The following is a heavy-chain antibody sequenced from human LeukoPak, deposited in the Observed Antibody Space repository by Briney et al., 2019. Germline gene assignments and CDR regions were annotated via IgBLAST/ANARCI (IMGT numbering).Heavy chain of an antibody. Sequence: ASVRVSCKASGYTFTGYYMHWVRQAPGQGLEWMGWINLNSGGTNYAQKFQGRVTMTRDTSISTAYMELSRLRSDDTAVYYCARPNFWSGYYQGYWGQGTLVTVSS. CDR2: INLNSGGT. J-gene: IGHJ4*02. CDR1: GYTFTGYY. V-gene: IGHV1-2*02. CDR3: ARPNFWSGYYQGY. D-gene: IGHD3-3*01.